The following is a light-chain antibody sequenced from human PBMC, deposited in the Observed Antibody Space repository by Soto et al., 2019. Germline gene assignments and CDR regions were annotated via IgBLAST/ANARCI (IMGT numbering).Light chain of an antibody. V-gene: IGLV2-14*01. CDR2: EVS. J-gene: IGLJ2*01. CDR3: AAWDDSLKGEV. Sequence: QPVLTQPASVSGSPGQSITISCTGTSSDIGNYNYVSWYQHHPGKAPKLIIFEVSNRPSGVSNRFSGSKSGDTASLTISGLQAEDEADYYCAAWDDSLKGEVFGGGTKVTVL. CDR1: SSDIGNYNY.